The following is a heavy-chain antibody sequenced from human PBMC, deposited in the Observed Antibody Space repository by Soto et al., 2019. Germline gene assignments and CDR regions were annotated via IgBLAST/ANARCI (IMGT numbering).Heavy chain of an antibody. Sequence: SETLSLTGAVCGGSISSGGYSWSWIRQPPGKGLEWIGYIYHIGSTYYNPSLKSRVTISVDRSKNQFSLKLSSVTAADTAVYYFHRGYCSSTSCYKSLEPYFGYLGQLTLLTVSP. J-gene: IGHJ4*02. V-gene: IGHV4-30-2*01. CDR1: GGSISSGGYS. CDR2: IYHIGST. D-gene: IGHD2-2*02. CDR3: HRGYCSSTSCYKSLEPYFGY.